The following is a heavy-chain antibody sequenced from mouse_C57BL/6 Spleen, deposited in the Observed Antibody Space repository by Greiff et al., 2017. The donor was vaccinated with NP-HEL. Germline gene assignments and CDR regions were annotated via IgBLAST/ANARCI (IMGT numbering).Heavy chain of an antibody. Sequence: VQLKESGPELVKPGASVKISCKASGYSFTDYNMNWVKQSNGKSLEWIGVINPNYGTTSYNQKFKGKATLTVDQSSSTAYMQLNSLTSEDSAVYYCARGADYSNYFYAMDYWGQGTSVTVSS. V-gene: IGHV1-39*01. CDR1: GYSFTDYN. CDR3: ARGADYSNYFYAMDY. J-gene: IGHJ4*01. D-gene: IGHD2-5*01. CDR2: INPNYGTT.